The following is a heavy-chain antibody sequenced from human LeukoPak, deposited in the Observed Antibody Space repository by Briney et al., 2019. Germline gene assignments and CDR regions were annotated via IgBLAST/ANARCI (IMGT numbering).Heavy chain of an antibody. J-gene: IGHJ5*02. D-gene: IGHD6-19*01. CDR1: GFALNHYS. CDR2: ISSTSAYI. CDR3: ARVAVAGPTGWFDP. Sequence: GGSLRLSCAASGFALNHYSLNWVRQAPGKGLEWVSSISSTSAYIYYADSVKGRFTISRDNVDNVVYLQMNSLGAEDTAVYYCARVAVAGPTGWFDPWGQGTLVTVSS. V-gene: IGHV3-21*01.